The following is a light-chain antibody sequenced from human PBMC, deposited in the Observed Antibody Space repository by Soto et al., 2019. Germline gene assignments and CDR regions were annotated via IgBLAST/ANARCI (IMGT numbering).Light chain of an antibody. CDR3: LQHNSYPLT. CDR2: KAS. V-gene: IGKV1-5*03. J-gene: IGKJ4*01. CDR1: QSISSW. Sequence: DIQMTQSPSTLSASLGDRVTITCRASQSISSWLAWYQQKPGKAPKLLIYKASSLESGVPSRFRGSGSGTEFTLTISSLQPEDFATYYCLQHNSYPLTFGGGTKVDIK.